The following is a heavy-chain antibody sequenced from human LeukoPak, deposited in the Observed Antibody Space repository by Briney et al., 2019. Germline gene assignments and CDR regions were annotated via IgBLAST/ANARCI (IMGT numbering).Heavy chain of an antibody. D-gene: IGHD3-10*01. CDR2: IRSKANSYAT. CDR3: TRLRQYYGSGDLAWFDP. V-gene: IGHV3-73*01. J-gene: IGHJ5*02. CDR1: GFTFSGSA. Sequence: GGSLRLSCAASGFTFSGSAMHWVRQASGKGLEWVGRIRSKANSYATAYAASVKGRFTISRDDSKNTAYLQMNSLKTEDTAVYYCTRLRQYYGSGDLAWFDPWGQGTLVTVSS.